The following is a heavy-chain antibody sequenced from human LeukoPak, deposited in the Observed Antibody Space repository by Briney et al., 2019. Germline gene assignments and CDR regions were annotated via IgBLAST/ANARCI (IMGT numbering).Heavy chain of an antibody. CDR2: IIPIFGTA. CDR3: AGGSHYGRSFDY. CDR1: GYTFTGYY. D-gene: IGHD3-16*01. Sequence: ASEKVSCKASGYTFTGYYMHWVRQAPGQGLEWMGGIIPIFGTANYAQKFQGRVTITADKSTSTAYMELSSLRSEDTAVYYCAGGSHYGRSFDYWGQGTLVTVSS. V-gene: IGHV1-69*06. J-gene: IGHJ4*02.